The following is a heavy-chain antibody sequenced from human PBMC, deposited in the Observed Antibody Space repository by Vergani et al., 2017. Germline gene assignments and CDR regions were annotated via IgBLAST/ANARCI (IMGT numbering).Heavy chain of an antibody. V-gene: IGHV3-72*01. CDR3: ARVAILYGMDV. CDR2: TRNKANSYTT. J-gene: IGHJ6*02. D-gene: IGHD3-9*01. CDR1: GFTFSDHY. Sequence: EVQLVESGGGLVQPGGSLRLSCAASGFTFSDHYLDWVRQAPGKGLEWVGRTRNKANSYTTEYAASVKGRFTISRDDSKNSLYLQMNSLRAEDTAVYYCARVAILYGMDVWGQGTTVTVSS.